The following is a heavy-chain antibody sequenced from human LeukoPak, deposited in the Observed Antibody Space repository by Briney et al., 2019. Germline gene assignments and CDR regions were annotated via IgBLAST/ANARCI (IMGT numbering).Heavy chain of an antibody. D-gene: IGHD3-9*01. CDR3: AKEGPYYDILTGYFQDYYYYALDV. J-gene: IGHJ6*02. Sequence: GGSLRLSCAASGFTFTSYALSWVRQAPGQGLEWVSTIGDTGGPTFYADSVKGRFTISRDNSNNTLYLQMNSLRAGDTAVYYCAKEGPYYDILTGYFQDYYYYALDVWGQGTTVTVSS. CDR1: GFTFTSYA. CDR2: IGDTGGPT. V-gene: IGHV3-23*01.